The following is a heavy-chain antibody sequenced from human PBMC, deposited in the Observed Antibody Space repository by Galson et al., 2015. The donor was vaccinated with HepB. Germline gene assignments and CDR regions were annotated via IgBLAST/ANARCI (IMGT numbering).Heavy chain of an antibody. J-gene: IGHJ4*02. CDR1: GYSFTTYA. Sequence: SVKVAGKDSGYSFTTYAMHWARRAPGQRLEWMGWFNVGNGNTEYSQKFQARVTMTRDTSTSTVYMDLSSLRSEDTAVYYRARDDDYYKNIDYWGQGTLVTVS. CDR3: ARDDDYYKNIDY. V-gene: IGHV1-3*01. CDR2: FNVGNGNT. D-gene: IGHD3-22*01.